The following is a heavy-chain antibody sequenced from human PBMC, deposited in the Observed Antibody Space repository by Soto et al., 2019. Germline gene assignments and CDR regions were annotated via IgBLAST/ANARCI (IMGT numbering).Heavy chain of an antibody. D-gene: IGHD2-21*01. CDR3: ARAGLVYGGEFDY. Sequence: PSETLSLTCAVSGYSISSGYYWGWIRQPPGKGLEWIGSIYHSGSTYYSPSLKSRVTISVDTSKNQFSLELSSVTAADTAVYYCARAGLVYGGEFDYWGQGTLVTVPS. V-gene: IGHV4-38-2*01. CDR1: GYSISSGYY. J-gene: IGHJ4*02. CDR2: IYHSGST.